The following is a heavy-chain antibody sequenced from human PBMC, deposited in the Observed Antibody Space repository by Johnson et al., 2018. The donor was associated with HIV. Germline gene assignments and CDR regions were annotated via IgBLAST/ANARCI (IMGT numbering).Heavy chain of an antibody. CDR2: ISYDGSNK. D-gene: IGHD6-6*01. CDR3: ARCDSSSPLRAFDI. J-gene: IGHJ3*02. V-gene: IGHV3-30*04. CDR1: GFTFSSYA. Sequence: VQLVEFGGGVVQPGRSLRLSCAASGFTFSSYAMHWVRQAPGKGLEWVAVISYDGSNKYYADSVKGRFTISRDNSKNTLYLQMNSLRAEDTAGYYCARCDSSSPLRAFDIWGQGTMVTVSS.